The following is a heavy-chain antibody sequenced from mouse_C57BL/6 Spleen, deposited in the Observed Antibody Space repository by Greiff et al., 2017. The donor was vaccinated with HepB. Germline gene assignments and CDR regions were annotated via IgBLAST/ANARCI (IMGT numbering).Heavy chain of an antibody. J-gene: IGHJ1*03. CDR3: ASRPEDYYGSSHWYFDV. V-gene: IGHV5-6*02. D-gene: IGHD1-1*01. CDR1: GFTFSSYG. Sequence: EVMLVESGGDLVKPGGSLKLSCAASGFTFSSYGMSWVRQTPDKRLEWVATISSGGSYTYYPDSVKGRFTISRDNAKNTLYLQMSSLKSEDTAMYYCASRPEDYYGSSHWYFDVWGTGTTVTVSS. CDR2: ISSGGSYT.